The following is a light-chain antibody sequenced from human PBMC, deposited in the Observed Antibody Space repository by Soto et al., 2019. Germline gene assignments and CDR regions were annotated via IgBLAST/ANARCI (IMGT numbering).Light chain of an antibody. Sequence: QSALTQPPSASGSPGQSVTISCTGTSSDVGAYNSVSWYQPHPGKAPRLMSYEVNKRPSGVPDRFSGSKSGNMASLTVSGLQAEDEADDYCNSHVGSNNLWVVGGGTKVTVL. CDR2: EVN. CDR3: NSHVGSNNLWV. V-gene: IGLV2-8*01. CDR1: SSDVGAYNS. J-gene: IGLJ3*02.